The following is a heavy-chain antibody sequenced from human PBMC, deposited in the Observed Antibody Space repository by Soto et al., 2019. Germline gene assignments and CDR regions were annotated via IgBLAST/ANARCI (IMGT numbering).Heavy chain of an antibody. CDR3: ASSVRYSSSPRGPNWFDP. CDR1: GGTFSSYA. Sequence: SVKVSCKASGGTFSSYAISRVRQAPGQGLEWMGGIIPIFGTANYAQKFQGRVTITADESTSTAYMELSSLRSEDTAVYYCASSVRYSSSPRGPNWFDPWGQGTLVTVSS. V-gene: IGHV1-69*13. CDR2: IIPIFGTA. D-gene: IGHD6-6*01. J-gene: IGHJ5*02.